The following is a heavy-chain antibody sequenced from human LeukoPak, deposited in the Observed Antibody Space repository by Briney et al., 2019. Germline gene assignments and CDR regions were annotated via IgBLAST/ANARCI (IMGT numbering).Heavy chain of an antibody. D-gene: IGHD3-9*01. CDR1: GGSISSGGYY. Sequence: SETLSLTCTVSGGSISSGGYYWSWIRQRPGKGLEWIGYIYYSGSTYYNPSLKSRVTISVDTSKNQFSLKLSSVTAADTAVYYCASCYDILTGYPGPHFDYWGQGTLVTVSS. CDR3: ASCYDILTGYPGPHFDY. J-gene: IGHJ4*02. CDR2: IYYSGST. V-gene: IGHV4-31*03.